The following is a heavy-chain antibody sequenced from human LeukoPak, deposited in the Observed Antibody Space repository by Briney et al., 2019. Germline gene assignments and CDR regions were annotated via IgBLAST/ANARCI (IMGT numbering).Heavy chain of an antibody. V-gene: IGHV4-59*01. Sequence: PSETLSLTCTVSGDSISSYYWSWIRQPPGKGLEWIGYIYYSGSTNHNPSLRSRVTISVDTSKNRFSLKLSSVTAADTAVYYCARDYAFDIWGQGTMVTVSS. CDR3: ARDYAFDI. J-gene: IGHJ3*02. CDR2: IYYSGST. CDR1: GDSISSYY.